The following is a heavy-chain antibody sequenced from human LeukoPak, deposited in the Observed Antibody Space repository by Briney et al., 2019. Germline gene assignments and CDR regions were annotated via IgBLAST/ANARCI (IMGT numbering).Heavy chain of an antibody. D-gene: IGHD3-10*01. Sequence: PGGSLRLSCAASGFTVSSNYMSWVRQAPGKGLEWVSVIYSGGSTYYADSLKGRFTISRDNSKNTLYLQMNSLRAEDTAVYYCANSPAGTSYYFDYWGQGTLVTVSS. V-gene: IGHV3-53*01. CDR1: GFTVSSNY. J-gene: IGHJ4*02. CDR2: IYSGGST. CDR3: ANSPAGTSYYFDY.